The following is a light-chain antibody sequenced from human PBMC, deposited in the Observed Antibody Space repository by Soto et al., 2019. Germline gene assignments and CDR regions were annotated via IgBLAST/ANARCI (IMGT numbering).Light chain of an antibody. CDR1: QSVGGN. J-gene: IGKJ2*01. CDR2: DTS. V-gene: IGKV3-15*01. CDR3: QQDKSRPYT. Sequence: EIVMTPSPVALSVSSEETAALSCRASQSVGGNLAWYRQRPGQAPRLLIYDTSARASGVPARFSGSGSGTAFTLTISSLQSDDFAVYFCQQDKSRPYTFGQGTKVEI.